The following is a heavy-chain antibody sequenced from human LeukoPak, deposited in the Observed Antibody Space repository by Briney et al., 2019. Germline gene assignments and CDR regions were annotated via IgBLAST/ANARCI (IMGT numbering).Heavy chain of an antibody. CDR1: GFTFSSYA. CDR2: ISGSGGST. D-gene: IGHD3-22*01. Sequence: GGSLRLSCAASGFTFSSYAMSWVRQAPGKGLEWVSTISGSGGSTYYADSVKGRFTISRDNSKNTLYLQMNSLRAEDTGVYYCAKGSIYYDSSGYYYFDYGGQGPLVTVSS. CDR3: AKGSIYYDSSGYYYFDY. V-gene: IGHV3-23*01. J-gene: IGHJ4*02.